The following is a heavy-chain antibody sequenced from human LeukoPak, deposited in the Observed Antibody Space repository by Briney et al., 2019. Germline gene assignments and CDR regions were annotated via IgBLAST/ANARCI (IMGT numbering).Heavy chain of an antibody. Sequence: SETLSLTCTVSGGSISSYYWSWIRQRAGKGLEWIGRIYTSGSTNYNPSLKSRVTMSVDTSKNQFSLKLSSVTAADTAVYYCARGRYYYDSSGYFITAAFDIWGQGTMVTVSS. V-gene: IGHV4-4*07. CDR1: GGSISSYY. J-gene: IGHJ3*02. CDR3: ARGRYYYDSSGYFITAAFDI. CDR2: IYTSGST. D-gene: IGHD3-22*01.